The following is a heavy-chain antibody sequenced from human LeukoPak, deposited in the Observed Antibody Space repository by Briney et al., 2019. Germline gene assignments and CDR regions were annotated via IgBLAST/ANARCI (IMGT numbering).Heavy chain of an antibody. J-gene: IGHJ4*02. Sequence: PSETLSLTCAVYGGSFSGYYWSWIRQPPGKGLEWIGEINHSGSINCNPSLKSRVTISVDTSKNQFSLKLSSVTAADTAVYYCARVWSWWPSFDYWGQGTLVTVSS. CDR1: GGSFSGYY. V-gene: IGHV4-34*01. CDR3: ARVWSWWPSFDY. CDR2: INHSGSI. D-gene: IGHD2-21*01.